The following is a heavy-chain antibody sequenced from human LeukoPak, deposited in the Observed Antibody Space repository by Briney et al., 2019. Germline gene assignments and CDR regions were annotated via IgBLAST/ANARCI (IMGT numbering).Heavy chain of an antibody. CDR3: ARGGWLDDY. V-gene: IGHV5-10-1*01. CDR1: GYIFTSYW. CDR2: INPSNSYT. Sequence: GESLKISCKGSGYIFTSYWISWVRQMRGKGLEWMGRINPSNSYTNYNPSFQGHVTFSVDKSITTAYLQWPTLKASDTAMYYCARGGWLDDYWGQGTLVTVSS. D-gene: IGHD6-19*01. J-gene: IGHJ4*02.